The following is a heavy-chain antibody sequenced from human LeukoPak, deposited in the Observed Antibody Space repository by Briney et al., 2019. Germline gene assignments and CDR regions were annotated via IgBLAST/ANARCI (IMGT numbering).Heavy chain of an antibody. CDR3: ARADTAMVTFDY. CDR1: GGTFSSYA. J-gene: IGHJ4*02. Sequence: ASVKVSCKASGGTFSSYAISWVRQAPGQGLEWMGGIIPIFGTVNYAQKFQGRVTITADESTSTAYMELSSLRSEDTAVYYCARADTAMVTFDYWGQGTLVTVSS. CDR2: IIPIFGTV. D-gene: IGHD5-18*01. V-gene: IGHV1-69*13.